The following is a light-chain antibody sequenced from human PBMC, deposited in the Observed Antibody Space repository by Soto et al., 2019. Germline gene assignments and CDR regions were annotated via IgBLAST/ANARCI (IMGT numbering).Light chain of an antibody. CDR1: QTVNNNY. Sequence: LVLTQSPGTLSLSPWYGSTLYVRASQTVNNNYLAWYQQIPGQAPRLLISGASGRATGTPDRFSGSASGTDFTLTISRLEPEDFAAYYCQQYGSSPLTFGGGTKVDI. J-gene: IGKJ4*01. CDR2: GAS. V-gene: IGKV3-20*01. CDR3: QQYGSSPLT.